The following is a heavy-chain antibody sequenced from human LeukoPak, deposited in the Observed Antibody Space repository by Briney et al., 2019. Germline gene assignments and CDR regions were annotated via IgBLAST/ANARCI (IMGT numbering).Heavy chain of an antibody. CDR2: INPSDGST. CDR3: ARAWLRLNPYFDY. D-gene: IGHD5-12*01. V-gene: IGHV1-46*01. J-gene: IGHJ4*02. Sequence: GASVKVSCKASGYTFTSYFMYWVRQAPGQGLEWMGIINPSDGSTNYAQKFQGRVTMTRDTSTSTVHMELSSLRSEDTAVYYCARAWLRLNPYFDYWGQGTLVTVSS. CDR1: GYTFTSYF.